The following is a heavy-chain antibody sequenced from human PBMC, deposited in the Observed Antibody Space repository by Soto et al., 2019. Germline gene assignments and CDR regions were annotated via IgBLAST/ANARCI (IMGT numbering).Heavy chain of an antibody. CDR2: MNPNSGNT. V-gene: IGHV1-8*01. Sequence: QVQLVQSGAEVKKPGAPVKVSCKASGDTFTSYEINWVRQATGQGLEWMGWMNPNSGNTGYAQKFQGRVTMTRNTSISTGYMELSSLRSEDTAVYYCARLGYCSGGSCRRGNWFDPWGQGTLVTVSS. J-gene: IGHJ5*02. CDR1: GDTFTSYE. D-gene: IGHD2-15*01. CDR3: ARLGYCSGGSCRRGNWFDP.